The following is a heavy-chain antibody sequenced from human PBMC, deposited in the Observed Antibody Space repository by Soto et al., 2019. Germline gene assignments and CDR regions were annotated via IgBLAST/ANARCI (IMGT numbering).Heavy chain of an antibody. J-gene: IGHJ6*02. D-gene: IGHD4-4*01. V-gene: IGHV4-61*01. CDR3: ARDYSNSRGYYYGMDV. CDR1: GGSVSSGSYY. Sequence: QVQLQESGPGLVKPSETLSLTCTVSGGSVSSGSYYWSWIRQPPGKGLEWIGYIYYSGSTNYNPSLKSRVTISVDTPKNQFSLKLSSVTAADTAVYYCARDYSNSRGYYYGMDVWGQGTTVTVSS. CDR2: IYYSGST.